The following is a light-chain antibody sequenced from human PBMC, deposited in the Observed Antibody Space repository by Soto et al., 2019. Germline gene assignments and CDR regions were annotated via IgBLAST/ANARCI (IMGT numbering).Light chain of an antibody. CDR2: EVT. J-gene: IGLJ3*02. V-gene: IGLV2-8*01. Sequence: QSALTQPPSASGSPGQSVTISWTGTSSDVGAYNYVSWYQQHPGKAPKLMIYEVTKRPSGVPDRFSGSKSGNTASLTVSGLQAEDEADYYCSSYADSISVLFGGGTKVTVL. CDR3: SSYADSISVL. CDR1: SSDVGAYNY.